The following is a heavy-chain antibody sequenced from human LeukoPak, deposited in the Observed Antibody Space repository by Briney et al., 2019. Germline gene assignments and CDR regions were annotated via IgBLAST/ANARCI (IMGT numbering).Heavy chain of an antibody. J-gene: IGHJ3*02. CDR3: ARELRGNAFDS. V-gene: IGHV4-31*03. D-gene: IGHD3-10*01. Sequence: SETVSLTCTVSVGFISRCCYYWRWIPQPPGKGLEGIGYFYYSGSTYYSLSLKSRVTISVDTSKNQFSLKLSSVTAEDTAVYYCARELRGNAFDSWGQGTMVTVSS. CDR2: FYYSGST. CDR1: VGFISRCCYY.